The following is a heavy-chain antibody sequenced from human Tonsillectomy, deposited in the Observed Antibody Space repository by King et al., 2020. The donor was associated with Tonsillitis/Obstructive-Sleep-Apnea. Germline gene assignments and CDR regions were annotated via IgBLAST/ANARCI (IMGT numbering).Heavy chain of an antibody. V-gene: IGHV4-39*01. CDR2: IYYSGST. D-gene: IGHD6-19*01. CDR1: VGSISSSSYY. J-gene: IGHJ4*02. CDR3: ARTEYSSGWYVNY. Sequence: LQLQESVPGLVKPSETLSLTCTVSVGSISSSSYYWGWIRQPPGKGLEWIGSIYYSGSTYYNPSLKSRVTISQDTSKNQFSLKLSSVPAADTAVYYCARTEYSSGWYVNYWGQGTLVTVSS.